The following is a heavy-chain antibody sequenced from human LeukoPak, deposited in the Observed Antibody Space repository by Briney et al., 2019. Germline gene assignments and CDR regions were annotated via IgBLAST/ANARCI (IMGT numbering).Heavy chain of an antibody. CDR2: ISWNSGSI. V-gene: IGHV3-9*01. CDR3: AKDFNYDILTGYYTS. Sequence: GGSLRLSCAASGFTFDDYAMHWVRQAPGKGLEWVSGISWNSGSIGYADSVKGRFTISRDNAKNSLYLQMNSLRAEDTALYYCAKDFNYDILTGYYTSWGQGTLVTVSS. J-gene: IGHJ5*02. D-gene: IGHD3-9*01. CDR1: GFTFDDYA.